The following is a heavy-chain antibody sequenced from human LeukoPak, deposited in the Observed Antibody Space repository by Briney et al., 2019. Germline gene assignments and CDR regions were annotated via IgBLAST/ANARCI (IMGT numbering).Heavy chain of an antibody. J-gene: IGHJ6*02. CDR1: GFTFSSYS. CDR3: ARGGSYPDGMDV. CDR2: TSSSSSYI. Sequence: GGSLRLSCAASGFTFSSYSMNWVRRAPGKGLEWVSSTSSSSSYIYYADSVKGRFTISRDNAKNSLYLQMNSLRAEDTAVYYCARGGSYPDGMDVWGQGTTVTVSS. D-gene: IGHD1-26*01. V-gene: IGHV3-21*01.